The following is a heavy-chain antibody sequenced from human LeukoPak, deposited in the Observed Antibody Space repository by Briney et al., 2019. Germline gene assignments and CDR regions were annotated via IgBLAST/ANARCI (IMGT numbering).Heavy chain of an antibody. J-gene: IGHJ5*02. Sequence: GGSLRLSCAASGFTFSSYWMSWVRQAPGKGLEWVPNIKQDGSEKYYVDSVKGRFTISRDNAKNSLYLQMNSLRAEDTAVYYCARESIAAFDNWFDPWGQGTLVTVSS. D-gene: IGHD6-6*01. CDR2: IKQDGSEK. V-gene: IGHV3-7*04. CDR3: ARESIAAFDNWFDP. CDR1: GFTFSSYW.